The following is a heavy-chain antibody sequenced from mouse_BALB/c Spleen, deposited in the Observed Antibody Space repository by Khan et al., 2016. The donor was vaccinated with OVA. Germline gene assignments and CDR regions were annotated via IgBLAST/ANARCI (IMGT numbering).Heavy chain of an antibody. Sequence: EVQLQESGPGLVKPSQSLSLTCTVTGYSITSEYAWNGIRQFPGNKLEWMGYISYSGNTRYNPSLKSRISITRKTTKNQFFLQLNSVTTEDTATYYCARKDYYDYDPFPYWGQGTLVTVSA. J-gene: IGHJ3*01. D-gene: IGHD2-4*01. CDR1: GYSITSEYA. CDR2: ISYSGNT. V-gene: IGHV3-2*02. CDR3: ARKDYYDYDPFPY.